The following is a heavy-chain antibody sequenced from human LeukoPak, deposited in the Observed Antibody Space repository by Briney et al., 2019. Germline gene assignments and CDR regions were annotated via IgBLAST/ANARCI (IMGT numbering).Heavy chain of an antibody. J-gene: IGHJ4*02. D-gene: IGHD2-21*01. V-gene: IGHV3-64*01. CDR1: GFTFSSYA. CDR2: ISSNGGST. CDR3: ATSIADTLSYYFDY. Sequence: PGGSLRLSCAASGFTFSSYAMHWVRQAPGKGLEYVSAISSNGGSTYYANSVKGRFTISRDNSKNTLYLQMGSLRAEDMAVYYCATSIADTLSYYFDYWGQGTLVTVSS.